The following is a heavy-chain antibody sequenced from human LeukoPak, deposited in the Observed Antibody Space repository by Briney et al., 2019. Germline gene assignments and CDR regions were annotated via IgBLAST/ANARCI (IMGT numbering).Heavy chain of an antibody. D-gene: IGHD6-6*01. CDR2: MNPNSGNT. CDR1: GYTFTSYD. CDR3: ARGRLAARSYYYYYMDV. V-gene: IGHV1-8*01. J-gene: IGHJ6*03. Sequence: ASVKVSCKASGYTFTSYDINWVRQATGQGLEWMGWMNPNSGNTGYAQKFQGRVTMTRNTSISTAYMELSSLRSEDTAVYYCARGRLAARSYYYYYMDVWGKGTTVTVSS.